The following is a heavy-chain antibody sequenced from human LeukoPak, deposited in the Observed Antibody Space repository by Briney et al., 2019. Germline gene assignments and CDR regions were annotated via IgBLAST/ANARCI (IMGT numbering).Heavy chain of an antibody. J-gene: IGHJ4*02. V-gene: IGHV4-39*01. CDR3: ARGRVDIVVVPAAMSRYFDH. Sequence: SETLSLTCTVSGGSISSSSYYWGWIRQPPGKGLEWIGSIYYSGSTYYNPSLKSRLTISVDTSKNQFSLKLSSVTAADTAVYYCARGRVDIVVVPAAMSRYFDHWGQGTLVTVSS. CDR1: GGSISSSSYY. D-gene: IGHD2-2*03. CDR2: IYYSGST.